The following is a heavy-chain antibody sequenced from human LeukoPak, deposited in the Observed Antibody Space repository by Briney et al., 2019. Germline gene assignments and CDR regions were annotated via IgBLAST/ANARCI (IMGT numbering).Heavy chain of an antibody. V-gene: IGHV4-34*01. J-gene: IGHJ4*02. CDR2: INHSGST. Sequence: SETLSLTCAVYGESFSGYYWSWIRQPPGKGLEWIGEINHSGSTNYNPSLKSRVTISIDTSKKQFSLKLTSVTAADTAVYYCARGVGLTQGGAFDFWGQGTLVTVSS. CDR1: GESFSGYY. D-gene: IGHD3-16*01. CDR3: ARGVGLTQGGAFDF.